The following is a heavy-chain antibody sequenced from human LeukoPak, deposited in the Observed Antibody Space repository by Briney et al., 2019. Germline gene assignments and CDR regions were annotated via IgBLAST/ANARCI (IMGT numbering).Heavy chain of an antibody. V-gene: IGHV1-24*01. CDR1: GYTLTELS. D-gene: IGHD3-22*01. Sequence: ASVKVSCKVSGYTLTELSMHWVRQAPGKGLEWMGGFDPEDGETIYAQKFQGRVTMTEDTSTDTAYMELSSLRSEDTAVYYCATGRGYGSGYSFDYWGQGTLVTVSS. CDR2: FDPEDGET. CDR3: ATGRGYGSGYSFDY. J-gene: IGHJ4*02.